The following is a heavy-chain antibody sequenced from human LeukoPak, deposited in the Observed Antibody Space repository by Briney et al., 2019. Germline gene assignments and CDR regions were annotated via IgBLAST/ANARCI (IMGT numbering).Heavy chain of an antibody. Sequence: ASVKVSCKASGYTFTSYDINWVRQATGQGLEWMGWMNPNSGNIGYAQKFQGRVTMTRNTSISTAYMELSSLRSEDTAVYYCARGRKISTRITMIVVVSEDDAFDIWGQGTMVTVSS. CDR3: ARGRKISTRITMIVVVSEDDAFDI. V-gene: IGHV1-8*01. CDR1: GYTFTSYD. CDR2: MNPNSGNI. J-gene: IGHJ3*02. D-gene: IGHD3-22*01.